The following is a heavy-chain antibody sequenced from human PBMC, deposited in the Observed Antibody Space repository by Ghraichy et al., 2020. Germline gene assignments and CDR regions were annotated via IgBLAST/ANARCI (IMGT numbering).Heavy chain of an antibody. CDR1: RFTFSSYT. Sequence: GGSLRLSCAASRFTFSSYTMNWVRQAPGKGLEWISYISSSSGSMYYADSVKGRFTISRDNAKDSVYLQMNSLRDEDTAVYYCAREACSTTSCPNFAFDIWGQGTMVTVSS. CDR2: ISSSSGSM. V-gene: IGHV3-48*02. J-gene: IGHJ3*02. CDR3: AREACSTTSCPNFAFDI. D-gene: IGHD2-2*01.